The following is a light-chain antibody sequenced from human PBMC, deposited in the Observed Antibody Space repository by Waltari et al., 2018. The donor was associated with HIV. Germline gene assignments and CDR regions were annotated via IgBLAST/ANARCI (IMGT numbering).Light chain of an antibody. CDR2: DVN. CDR3: CSNAGSHVV. V-gene: IGLV2-11*01. CDR1: SSDLGRYHY. J-gene: IGLJ2*01. Sequence: QSALTQPRSVSGSPGPSVTISCTGISSDLGRYHYVSWYQQDPGKAPKLMLFDVNKRPSGVPARFSGSKSGNTASLTISGLQAEDEADYYCCSNAGSHVVFGGGTKVTVL.